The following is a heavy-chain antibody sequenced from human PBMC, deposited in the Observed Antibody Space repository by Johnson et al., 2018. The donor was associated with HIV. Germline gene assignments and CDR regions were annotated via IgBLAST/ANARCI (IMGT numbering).Heavy chain of an antibody. CDR3: ARAIGNWDAFDI. J-gene: IGHJ3*02. D-gene: IGHD7-27*01. V-gene: IGHV3-13*01. CDR2: IGTAGDT. Sequence: VQLVESGGGLVQPGGSLRLSCAASGFTFSSYDMHWVRQATGKGLEWVSAIGTAGDTYYPGSVKGRFTISRDNSKNTLYLQMNSLRAGDTAVYYCARAIGNWDAFDIWGQGTMVTVSS. CDR1: GFTFSSYD.